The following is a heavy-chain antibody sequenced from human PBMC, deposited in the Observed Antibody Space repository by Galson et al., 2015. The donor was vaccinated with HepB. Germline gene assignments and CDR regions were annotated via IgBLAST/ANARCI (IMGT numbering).Heavy chain of an antibody. J-gene: IGHJ4*02. CDR1: GYTFTRFG. Sequence: QSGAEVKKPGASVKVSCKTSGYTFTRFGISWVRQAPGQGLEWMGWISADNLNTRYAQKFQGRVTMTTDTSTSTAYMVLWSLRSDDTAVYYCARGGMATVGGPTSDYWGQGSLVTVSS. CDR3: ARGGMATVGGPTSDY. D-gene: IGHD5-24*01. CDR2: ISADNLNT. V-gene: IGHV1-18*01.